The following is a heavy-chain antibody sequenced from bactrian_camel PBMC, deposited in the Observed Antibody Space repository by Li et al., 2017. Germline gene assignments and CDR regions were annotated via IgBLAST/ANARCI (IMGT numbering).Heavy chain of an antibody. V-gene: IGHV3S36*01. J-gene: IGHJ4*01. CDR2: INSAGGST. D-gene: IGHD3*01. Sequence: VQLVESGGGSVQAGETLRLSCTASGFTFDDTDMSWYRQAPGKGLEWVSTINSAGGSTYYADSVKGRFTFAQDNAENANAVDLQMNSLSREDTAMYYCVKGVGGNMGQGTQVTVS. CDR1: GFTFDDTD.